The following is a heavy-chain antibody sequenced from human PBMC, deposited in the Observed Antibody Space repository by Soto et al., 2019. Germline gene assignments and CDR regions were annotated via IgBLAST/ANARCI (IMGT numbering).Heavy chain of an antibody. CDR3: ARRDTSGFLRYFDN. J-gene: IGHJ4*02. V-gene: IGHV1-69*06. Sequence: QMQLVQSGAEVKKPGSSVKVSCKASGGTLSSFINYPINWVRQAPGQGLEWMGGIVPNVGTVNYAQKFQGSVTITADKSTGTEYMEVSSLRSEDTALYYCARRDTSGFLRYFDNWGQGTLVTVSS. CDR2: IVPNVGTV. D-gene: IGHD3-3*01. CDR1: GGTLSSFINYP.